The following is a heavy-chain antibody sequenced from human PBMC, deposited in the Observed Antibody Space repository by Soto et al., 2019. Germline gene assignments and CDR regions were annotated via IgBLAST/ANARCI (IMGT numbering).Heavy chain of an antibody. CDR3: ARPGGGYCSGGSCYTRGRGRQHFDY. V-gene: IGHV4-34*01. Sequence: QVQLQQWGAGLLKPSETLSLTCAVYGGSFSGYYWSWIRQPPGKGLEWSGEINHSGSTNYNPSLKSRVTISVDTSKNQFSLKLSSVTAADTAVYYCARPGGGYCSGGSCYTRGRGRQHFDYWGHGTLVTVSS. CDR1: GGSFSGYY. CDR2: INHSGST. D-gene: IGHD2-15*01. J-gene: IGHJ4*01.